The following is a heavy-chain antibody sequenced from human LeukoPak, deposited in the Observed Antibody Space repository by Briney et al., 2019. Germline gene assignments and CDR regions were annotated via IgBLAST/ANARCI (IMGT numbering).Heavy chain of an antibody. CDR3: ASGYYYRGDY. V-gene: IGHV4-4*07. D-gene: IGHD3-22*01. J-gene: IGHJ4*02. CDR2: IYTSGST. CDR1: GGSISSYY. Sequence: PSETLSLTCTVSGGSISSYYWSWIRQPAGKGLEWIGRIYTSGSTNYNPSLKSRVTISVDTSKNEFSLKLSSVTAADTAVYYCASGYYYRGDYWGQGTLVTVSS.